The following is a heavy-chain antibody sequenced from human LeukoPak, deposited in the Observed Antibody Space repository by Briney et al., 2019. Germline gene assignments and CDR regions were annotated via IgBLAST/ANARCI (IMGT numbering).Heavy chain of an antibody. CDR2: IKQDGSER. J-gene: IGHJ4*02. CDR1: GFTFSSYW. V-gene: IGHV3-7*01. D-gene: IGHD3-3*01. Sequence: GGSLRLSCAASGFTFSSYWMSWVRQAPGKGLEWVANIKQDGSERYYVDSVKGRFTISRDNAKNSLYLQMNSLRAEDTAVYYCAGTHPTIFGAFDYWGQGILVTVSS. CDR3: AGTHPTIFGAFDY.